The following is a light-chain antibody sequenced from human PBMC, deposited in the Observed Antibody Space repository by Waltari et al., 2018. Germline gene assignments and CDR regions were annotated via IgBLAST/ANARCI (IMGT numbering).Light chain of an antibody. V-gene: IGLV6-57*03. J-gene: IGLJ3*02. CDR1: SGSISTHY. Sequence: NFMLTQPHPVSESPGKTVTTPCTRSSGSISTHYVHWYQQRPGSAPTTVIYEDNQRPSGVPDRFSGSIDSSSNSASLTISGLKTEDEADYYCQSYDSSTWVFGGGTKLTVL. CDR3: QSYDSSTWV. CDR2: EDN.